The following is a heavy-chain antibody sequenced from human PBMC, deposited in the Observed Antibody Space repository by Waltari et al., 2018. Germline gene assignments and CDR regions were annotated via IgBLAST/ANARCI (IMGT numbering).Heavy chain of an antibody. CDR3: ARRNVLLWVGEGRYFDY. Sequence: QVQLQQWGAGLLKPSETLSLTCAVYGGSFSGYYWSWIRQPPGKGLEWIGEINHSGGTNYNPALKGRVTISVDTSKNQCSLKLSSVTAADTAVYYCARRNVLLWVGEGRYFDYWGQGTLVTVSS. V-gene: IGHV4-34*01. J-gene: IGHJ4*02. CDR2: INHSGGT. D-gene: IGHD3-10*01. CDR1: GGSFSGYY.